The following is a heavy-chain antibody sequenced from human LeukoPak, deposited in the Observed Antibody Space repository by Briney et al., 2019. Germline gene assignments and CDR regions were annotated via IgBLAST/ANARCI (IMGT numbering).Heavy chain of an antibody. CDR1: GFTFNNYY. J-gene: IGHJ4*01. Sequence: GGSLRLSCAASGFTFNNYYMTWIRQAPGKGLEWLSYISSSNITMYYADSVKGRFTISRDNAKKSLYLQMNSLRPDDTAVYYCARDGGYGDYPHFDYWGQGALVTVSS. V-gene: IGHV3-11*01. D-gene: IGHD4-17*01. CDR2: ISSSNITM. CDR3: ARDGGYGDYPHFDY.